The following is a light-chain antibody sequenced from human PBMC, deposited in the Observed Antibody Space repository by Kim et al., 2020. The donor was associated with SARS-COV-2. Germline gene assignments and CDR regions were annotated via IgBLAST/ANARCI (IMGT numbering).Light chain of an antibody. CDR1: TLGRKV. CDR2: YDS. Sequence: APVRRAQITCGWKTLGRKVVHWYQVKPGQAPVLVIYYDSDRPSGIPGRFSGSNSGNTATLTISRVEAGDEADYYCQVWDSSSDHVVFGGGTQLTVL. V-gene: IGLV3-21*04. CDR3: QVWDSSSDHVV. J-gene: IGLJ2*01.